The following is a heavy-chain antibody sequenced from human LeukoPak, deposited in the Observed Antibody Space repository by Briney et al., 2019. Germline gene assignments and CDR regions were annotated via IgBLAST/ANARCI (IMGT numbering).Heavy chain of an antibody. CDR3: ARALAGTTGWYFDY. J-gene: IGHJ4*02. Sequence: SQTLSLTCTVSGGSISSGDYYWSWIRQPPGKGLEWIGYIYYSGSTYYNPSLKSRVTISVDTSKNQFSLKLSSVTAADTAVYYCARALAGTTGWYFDYWGQGTLVTVSS. V-gene: IGHV4-30-4*08. CDR2: IYYSGST. CDR1: GGSISSGDYY. D-gene: IGHD1-1*01.